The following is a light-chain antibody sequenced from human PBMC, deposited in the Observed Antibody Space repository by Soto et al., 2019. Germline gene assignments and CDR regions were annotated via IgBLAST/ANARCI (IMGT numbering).Light chain of an antibody. CDR1: TSDVGSYSL. Sequence: QSVLTQPASVSGSPGQSITMSCTGTTSDVGSYSLLSWYQQHPDKAPKLMIYEDSKRPSGVSNRFSGSKSGNTASLTISGVQAEDEADYYCYSYAGSSIYVFGTGTKLTVL. V-gene: IGLV2-23*01. J-gene: IGLJ1*01. CDR3: YSYAGSSIYV. CDR2: EDS.